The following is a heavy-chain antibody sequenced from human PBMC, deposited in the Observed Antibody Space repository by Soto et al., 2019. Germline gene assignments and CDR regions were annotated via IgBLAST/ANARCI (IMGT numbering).Heavy chain of an antibody. V-gene: IGHV3-48*02. D-gene: IGHD3-22*01. CDR2: SSSSSSTI. CDR3: ARDLRAGYPDSSGYYGGDYYYYYGMYV. Sequence: GGSLRLSCAASGITFSSYSMNWVRRAPGKGLEWVSYSSSSSSTIYYADSVKGRFTISRDNAKNSLYLQMNSLRDEDTAVYYCARDLRAGYPDSSGYYGGDYYYYYGMYVWGQGTTVTVSS. CDR1: GITFSSYS. J-gene: IGHJ6*02.